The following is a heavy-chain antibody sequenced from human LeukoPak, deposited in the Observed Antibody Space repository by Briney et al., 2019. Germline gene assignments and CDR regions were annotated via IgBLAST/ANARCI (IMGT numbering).Heavy chain of an antibody. D-gene: IGHD3-22*01. Sequence: GASVKVSCKPSGYTFTRYYMHWVRQAPGQGLEWMGIISPSGDSTSYAQKFQGRVTMTRDTSSRTVYLDLSGLRSEDTAVYYCARGRDYYAITGYHNWFDAWGQGTLVTVSS. V-gene: IGHV1-46*01. J-gene: IGHJ5*02. CDR3: ARGRDYYAITGYHNWFDA. CDR1: GYTFTRYY. CDR2: ISPSGDST.